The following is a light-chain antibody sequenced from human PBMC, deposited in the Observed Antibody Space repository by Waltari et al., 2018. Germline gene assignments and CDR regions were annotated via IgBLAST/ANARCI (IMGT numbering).Light chain of an antibody. Sequence: IQMTQSPSTLSASVGDGVTIPCRASQSISSWLAWYQQKPGKAPKLLIYKASSLESGVPSRFSGSGSGTEFTLTISSLQPDDFATYYCQQYNSYSPWTFGQGTKVEIK. V-gene: IGKV1-5*03. J-gene: IGKJ1*01. CDR2: KAS. CDR1: QSISSW. CDR3: QQYNSYSPWT.